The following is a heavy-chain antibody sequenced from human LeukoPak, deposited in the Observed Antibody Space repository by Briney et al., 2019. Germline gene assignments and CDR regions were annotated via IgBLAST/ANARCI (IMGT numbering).Heavy chain of an antibody. CDR1: GFNLSSFE. J-gene: IGHJ4*02. V-gene: IGHV3-48*03. Sequence: GGSLRLSCAASGFNLSSFEMNWVRQAPGKGLEWISYISSSGTTISYAHSVKSRFAISRDNANNSLFLHMNSLRAEDTAVYYCASYGSGSLWGQGTLVTVSS. CDR2: ISSSGTTI. CDR3: ASYGSGSL. D-gene: IGHD3-10*01.